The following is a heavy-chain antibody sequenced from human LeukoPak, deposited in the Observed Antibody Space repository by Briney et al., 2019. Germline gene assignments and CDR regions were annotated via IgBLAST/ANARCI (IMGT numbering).Heavy chain of an antibody. CDR3: AGGSSGPDY. CDR2: ISYDGSNK. V-gene: IGHV3-30*03. J-gene: IGHJ4*02. Sequence: GGSLRLSCAASGFTFSSYGMHWVRQAPGKGLEWVAVISYDGSNKYYADSVKGRFTISRDNSKNTLYLQMNSLRAEDTAVYYCAGGSSGPDYWGQGTLVTVSS. D-gene: IGHD3-22*01. CDR1: GFTFSSYG.